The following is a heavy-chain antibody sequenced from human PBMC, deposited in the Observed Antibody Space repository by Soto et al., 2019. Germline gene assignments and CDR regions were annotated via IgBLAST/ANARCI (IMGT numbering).Heavy chain of an antibody. V-gene: IGHV3-33*01. D-gene: IGHD3-10*01. CDR1: GFTFSSYG. CDR3: AREGVRVRGVIITGGLDY. J-gene: IGHJ4*02. Sequence: VQLVESGGGVVQPGRSLRLSCAASGFTFSSYGMHWVRQAPGKGLEWVAVIWYDGSNKYYADSVKGRFTISRDNSKNTLYLQMNSLRAEDTAVYYCAREGVRVRGVIITGGLDYWGQGTLVTVSS. CDR2: IWYDGSNK.